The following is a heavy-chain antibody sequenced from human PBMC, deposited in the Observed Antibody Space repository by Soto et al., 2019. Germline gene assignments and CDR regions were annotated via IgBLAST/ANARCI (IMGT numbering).Heavy chain of an antibody. CDR1: GGSISSGGYY. V-gene: IGHV4-31*03. D-gene: IGHD2-2*01. J-gene: IGHJ5*02. CDR2: IYYSGAT. CDR3: ARGYCISTSCYLGWFDP. Sequence: PSETLSLTCTVSGGSISSGGYYWSWIRQHPGKGLEWIGYIYYSGATYYNPSLKGRVTISVDTSKNQFSLKLSSVTAADTAVYYCARGYCISTSCYLGWFDPWGQGTLVTVSS.